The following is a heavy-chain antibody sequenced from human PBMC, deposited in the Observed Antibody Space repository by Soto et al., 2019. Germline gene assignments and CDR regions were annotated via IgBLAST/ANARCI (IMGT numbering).Heavy chain of an antibody. D-gene: IGHD2-2*01. V-gene: IGHV1-24*01. J-gene: IGHJ5*02. CDR3: ATDSPKYCSSTSCFKWGWFDP. CDR1: GYALTELS. Sequence: ASVKVSCKISGYALTELSMHWVRQAPGKGLEWMGGFDPEDGKTFYAQKFQGRVTMTEDTSTDTAYMELSSLRSEDTAVYYCATDSPKYCSSTSCFKWGWFDPWGQGTLVTVSS. CDR2: FDPEDGKT.